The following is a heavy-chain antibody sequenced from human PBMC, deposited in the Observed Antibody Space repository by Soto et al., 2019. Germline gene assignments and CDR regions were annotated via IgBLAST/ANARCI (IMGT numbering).Heavy chain of an antibody. J-gene: IGHJ6*02. V-gene: IGHV1-18*01. CDR2: ISAYNGNT. D-gene: IGHD5-12*01. Sequence: GASVKVSCKASGYTFTSYGISWVRQAPGQGLEWMGWISAYNGNTNYAQTFQGRVTMTTDTSTSTVHMEERSLRSDNTAVYYCAREGVAPYYYYGMDVWGQGTPVTVSS. CDR3: AREGVAPYYYYGMDV. CDR1: GYTFTSYG.